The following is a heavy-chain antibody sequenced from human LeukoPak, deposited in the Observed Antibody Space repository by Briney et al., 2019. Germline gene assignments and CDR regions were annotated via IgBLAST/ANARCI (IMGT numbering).Heavy chain of an antibody. V-gene: IGHV1-24*01. J-gene: IGHJ4*02. Sequence: GASVKVSCKVSGYTLTELSMHWVRQAPGKGLEWMGGFDPEDGETIYAQTFQGRVTMTEDTSTDTAYMELRSLRSDDTAVYYCARVDSYDILTGEVDYWGQGTLVTVSS. CDR2: FDPEDGET. D-gene: IGHD3-9*01. CDR3: ARVDSYDILTGEVDY. CDR1: GYTLTELS.